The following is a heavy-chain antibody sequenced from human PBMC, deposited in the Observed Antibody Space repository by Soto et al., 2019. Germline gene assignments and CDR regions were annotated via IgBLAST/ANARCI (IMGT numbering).Heavy chain of an antibody. CDR2: ISAYNGNT. V-gene: IGHV1-18*01. Sequence: GASVKVSCKASGYTFTSYGISWVRPAPGQGLEWMGWISAYNGNTNYAQKLQGRVTMTTDTSTSTAYMELRSLRSDDTAVYYCASPLGYSYGPWEAFDIWGKGTMVTVSS. D-gene: IGHD5-18*01. CDR3: ASPLGYSYGPWEAFDI. CDR1: GYTFTSYG. J-gene: IGHJ3*02.